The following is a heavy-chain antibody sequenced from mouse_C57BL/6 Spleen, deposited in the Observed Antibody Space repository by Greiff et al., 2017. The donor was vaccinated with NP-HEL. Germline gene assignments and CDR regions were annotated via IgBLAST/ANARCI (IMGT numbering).Heavy chain of an antibody. CDR2: TFYSGIT. Sequence: EVQGVESGPSLVRPSQTLSLTCTVTGFSINSDCYWIWIRQFPGNKLEYIGYTFYSGITYYNPSLESRTYITRDTSKNQFSLKLSSVTTEDTATYYCARDPYGDWYFDVWGTGTTVTVSS. D-gene: IGHD1-1*01. CDR3: ARDPYGDWYFDV. V-gene: IGHV3-3*01. J-gene: IGHJ1*03. CDR1: GFSINSDCY.